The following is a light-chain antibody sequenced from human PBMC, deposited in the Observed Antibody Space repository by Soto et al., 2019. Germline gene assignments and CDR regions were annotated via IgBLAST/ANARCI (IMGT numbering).Light chain of an antibody. J-gene: IGKJ2*01. CDR3: LLYARPPFP. V-gene: IGKV3-20*01. Sequence: EIVLTQSPGTLSLSPGERATLSCRASQRISNSYLAWYQQKPGQAPRLLLYDASSRATGIPDRVSGSGCGTDFPLTISRLEPDDFAVYYLLLYARPPFPFGQGTKVEIK. CDR2: DAS. CDR1: QRISNSY.